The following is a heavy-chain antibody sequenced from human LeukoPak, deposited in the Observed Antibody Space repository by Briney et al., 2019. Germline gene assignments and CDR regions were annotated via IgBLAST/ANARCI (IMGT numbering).Heavy chain of an antibody. D-gene: IGHD3-10*01. J-gene: IGHJ4*02. CDR1: GGSISSSSYY. CDR2: IYYSGST. CDR3: ARQSSGYRPYYFDY. V-gene: IGHV4-39*01. Sequence: SETLSLTCTVSGGSISSSSYYWGWIRQPPGKGLEWIGSIYYSGSTYYNPSLKSRVTIPVDTSKNQFSLKLSSVTAADTAVYYCARQSSGYRPYYFDYWGQGTLVTVSS.